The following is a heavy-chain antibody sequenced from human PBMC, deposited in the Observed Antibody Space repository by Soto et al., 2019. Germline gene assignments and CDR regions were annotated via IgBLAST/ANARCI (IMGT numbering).Heavy chain of an antibody. J-gene: IGHJ4*02. D-gene: IGHD3-22*01. V-gene: IGHV1-2*02. Sequence: ASVKVSCKASGYTFTGYYMHWVRQAPGQGLEWMGWINPNSGGTKYAQKLQGRVTVTTDTSTSTAYMELRSLISDDTAVFYCARTTAYETSGYYYHTYWGQGTQVTVSS. CDR2: INPNSGGT. CDR3: ARTTAYETSGYYYHTY. CDR1: GYTFTGYY.